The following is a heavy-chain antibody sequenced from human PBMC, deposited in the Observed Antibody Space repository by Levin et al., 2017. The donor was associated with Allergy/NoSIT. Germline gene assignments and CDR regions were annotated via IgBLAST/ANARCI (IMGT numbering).Heavy chain of an antibody. CDR3: TRYQLELRYFDY. V-gene: IGHV3-72*01. Sequence: LSLTCAASGFTFSDPYMDWVRQAPGKGLEWVGRIRKRTNGYSTEYAASVQGRFTVSRDDSKDSLYLHMNTLKIEDTAIYYCTRYQLELRYFDYWGQGTLVTVSS. D-gene: IGHD3-9*01. CDR1: GFTFSDPY. J-gene: IGHJ4*02. CDR2: IRKRTNGYST.